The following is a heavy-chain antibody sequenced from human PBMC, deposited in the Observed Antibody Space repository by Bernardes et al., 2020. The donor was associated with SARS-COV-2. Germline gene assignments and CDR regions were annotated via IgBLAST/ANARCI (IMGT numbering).Heavy chain of an antibody. CDR2: ISWNSGSI. J-gene: IGHJ4*02. V-gene: IGHV3-9*01. Sequence: GGSLRLSCAASGFTFDDYAMHWVRQAPGKGLEWVSGISWNSGSIGYADSVKGRFTISRDNAKNSLYLQMNSLRAEDTALYYCAKGTLGYGDYGGWADYWGQGTLVTVSS. CDR3: AKGTLGYGDYGGWADY. CDR1: GFTFDDYA. D-gene: IGHD4-17*01.